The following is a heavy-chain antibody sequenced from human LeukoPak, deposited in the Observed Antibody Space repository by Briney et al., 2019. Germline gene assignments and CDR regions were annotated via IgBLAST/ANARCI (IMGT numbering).Heavy chain of an antibody. Sequence: SETLSLTCAVSGYSLGKNYYWGWIRQSPGKGLEWIGRIYGRASTSYNPSLMNQVTTSVDTSKNHFSLQLTSVTAADTAVYYCARYDSRGSASTKFDYWGPGIQVTVSS. CDR1: GYSLGKNYY. V-gene: IGHV4-38-2*01. CDR3: ARYDSRGSASTKFDY. CDR2: IYGRAST. D-gene: IGHD3-3*01. J-gene: IGHJ4*02.